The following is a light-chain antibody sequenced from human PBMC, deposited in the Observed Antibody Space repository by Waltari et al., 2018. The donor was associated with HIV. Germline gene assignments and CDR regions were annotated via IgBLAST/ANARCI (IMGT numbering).Light chain of an antibody. V-gene: IGLV6-57*01. CDR1: SGNIASSY. J-gene: IGLJ1*01. CDR2: ANN. Sequence: NFILTQPHFVSESPGKTVTISCTRSSGNIASSYVQWYQQPPGSSPTTVIYANNQRPSGVPDPFAGSIDSSSNSASLTISGLRTEDEADYYCQSHDNKIFYVFGGGTYVTVL. CDR3: QSHDNKIFYV.